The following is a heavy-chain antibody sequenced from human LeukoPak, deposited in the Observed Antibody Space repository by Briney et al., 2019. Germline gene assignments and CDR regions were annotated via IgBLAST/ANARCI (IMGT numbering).Heavy chain of an antibody. V-gene: IGHV3-21*01. Sequence: GGSLRLSCAASGFTFSSYSMNWVRQAPGKGLEWVSSISSSSSYIYYADSVKGRFTISRDNAKNSLYLQMNSLRAEDTAVYYCARDSELLWFGELAASCMDVWGQGTTVTVSS. CDR2: ISSSSSYI. D-gene: IGHD3-10*01. J-gene: IGHJ6*02. CDR1: GFTFSSYS. CDR3: ARDSELLWFGELAASCMDV.